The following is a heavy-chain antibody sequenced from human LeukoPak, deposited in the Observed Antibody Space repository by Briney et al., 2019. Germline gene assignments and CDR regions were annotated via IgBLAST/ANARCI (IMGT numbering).Heavy chain of an antibody. Sequence: GKSLRLSCVASGFTFSKYGMHWVRQAPGKGLEWVSGLSPSGGNPIYADSVKGRFTISRDNSENTMFLQMNSLRAEDTAVYYCAREEGLVLDYWGQGTLVTVSS. CDR1: GFTFSKYG. J-gene: IGHJ4*02. V-gene: IGHV3-NL1*01. CDR2: LSPSGGNP. CDR3: AREEGLVLDY. D-gene: IGHD2-8*02.